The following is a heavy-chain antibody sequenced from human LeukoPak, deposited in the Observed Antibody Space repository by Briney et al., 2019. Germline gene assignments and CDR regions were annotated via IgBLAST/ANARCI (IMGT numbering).Heavy chain of an antibody. CDR3: ARGAGYSTYYFDY. CDR2: IYYSGST. CDR1: GGSISSYY. V-gene: IGHV4-59*01. J-gene: IGHJ4*02. Sequence: SETLPLTCTVSGGSISSYYWSWIRQPPGKGLAWIGYIYYSGSTNYNPSLKSRVTISVDTSKNQFSLKLSSVTAADTAVYYCARGAGYSTYYFDYWGQGTLVTVSS. D-gene: IGHD6-13*01.